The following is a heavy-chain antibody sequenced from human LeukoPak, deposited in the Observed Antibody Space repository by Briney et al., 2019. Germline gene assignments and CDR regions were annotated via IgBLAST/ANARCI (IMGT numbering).Heavy chain of an antibody. D-gene: IGHD3-3*01. CDR1: GGTFSSYA. CDR3: AREAEDDFWSGYWEF. Sequence: VASVKVSCKASGGTFSSYAISWVRQAPGQGLEWMGRIIPIFGTANYAQKFQGRVTITTDESTSTAYMELSSLRSEDTAVYYCAREAEDDFWSGYWEFWGQGTLVTVSS. J-gene: IGHJ4*02. CDR2: IIPIFGTA. V-gene: IGHV1-69*05.